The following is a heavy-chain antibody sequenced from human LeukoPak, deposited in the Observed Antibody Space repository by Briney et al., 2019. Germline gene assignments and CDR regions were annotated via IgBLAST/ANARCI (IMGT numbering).Heavy chain of an antibody. Sequence: ASVEVSCKASGYTFTGYYMHWVRQAPGQGVEWMGWINPNSGGTNYAQKLQGRVTMTTDTSTSTAYMELRSLRSDDTAVYYCARDSPGIAVAGDYWGQGTLVTVSS. V-gene: IGHV1-2*02. CDR3: ARDSPGIAVAGDY. CDR2: INPNSGGT. D-gene: IGHD6-19*01. CDR1: GYTFTGYY. J-gene: IGHJ4*02.